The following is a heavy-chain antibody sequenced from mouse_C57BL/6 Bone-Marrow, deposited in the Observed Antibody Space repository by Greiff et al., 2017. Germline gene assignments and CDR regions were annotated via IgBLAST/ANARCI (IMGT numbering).Heavy chain of an antibody. Sequence: QVQLQQSGPELVKPGASVKISCKASGYAFSSSWMNWVKQRPGKGLEWIGRIYPGDGDTNYNGKFKGKATLTADKSSSTAYMQLSSLTSEDSAVYFCASIYYGYCYYAMDYWGQGTSVTVSS. CDR3: ASIYYGYCYYAMDY. CDR2: IYPGDGDT. D-gene: IGHD2-2*01. V-gene: IGHV1-82*01. CDR1: GYAFSSSW. J-gene: IGHJ4*01.